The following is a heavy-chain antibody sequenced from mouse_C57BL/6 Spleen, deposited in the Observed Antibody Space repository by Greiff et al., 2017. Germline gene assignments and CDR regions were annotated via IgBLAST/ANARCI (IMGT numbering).Heavy chain of an antibody. CDR1: GYTFTSYW. Sequence: VQLQQPGAELVQPGASVKLSCKASGYTFTSYWMHWVKQRPGQGLEWIGMIHPNSGSTNNNEKFKSKATLTVDKSSSTAYMQLSSLTSEYSAVYYCARGGTTNAMDYWGQGTSVTVSS. CDR2: IHPNSGST. J-gene: IGHJ4*01. V-gene: IGHV1-64*01. D-gene: IGHD1-1*01. CDR3: ARGGTTNAMDY.